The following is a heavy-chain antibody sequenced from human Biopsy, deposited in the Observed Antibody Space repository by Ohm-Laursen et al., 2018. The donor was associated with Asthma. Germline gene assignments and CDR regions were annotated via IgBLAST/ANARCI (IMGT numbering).Heavy chain of an antibody. J-gene: IGHJ3*01. V-gene: IGHV1-3*04. CDR3: ARTYYDFLTGQVKDVFGV. CDR2: VNTDNGDT. Sequence: ASVTVSCKASGYNFISFAIHWVRQAPGQRLEWMGWVNTDNGDTTYSQKFQGRVTITRDTSASTAYMELRSLRSEDTATYYRARTYYDFLTGQVKDVFGVWGQGTMVTVSS. CDR1: GYNFISFA. D-gene: IGHD3-9*01.